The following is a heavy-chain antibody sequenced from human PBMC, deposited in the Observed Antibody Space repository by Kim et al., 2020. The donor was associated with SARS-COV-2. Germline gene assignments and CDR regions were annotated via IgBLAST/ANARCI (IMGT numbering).Heavy chain of an antibody. CDR1: GFTFSDYY. D-gene: IGHD3-9*01. Sequence: GGSLRLSCAASGFTFSDYYMSWIRQAPGKGLEWVSYISSSSSYTNYADSVKGRFTISRDNAKNSLYLQMNSPRAEDTAVYYCASSGWSDWYYFDYWGQGTLVTISS. CDR3: ASSGWSDWYYFDY. CDR2: ISSSSSYT. V-gene: IGHV3-11*03. J-gene: IGHJ4*02.